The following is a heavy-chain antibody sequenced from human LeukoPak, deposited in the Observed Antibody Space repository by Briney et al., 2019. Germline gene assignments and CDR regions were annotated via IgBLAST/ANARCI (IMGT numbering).Heavy chain of an antibody. CDR1: GYTFTGYY. CDR2: INPNSGGT. CDR3: ARDYRYCSGGGCYFDY. Sequence: GASVKVSCKASGYTFTGYYMHWVRQAPGQGLEWMGWINPNSGGTNYAQKFQGRVTMTRDTSISTAYMELSRLRSDDTAVYYCARDYRYCSGGGCYFDYWGQGTLVTVSS. J-gene: IGHJ4*02. D-gene: IGHD2-15*01. V-gene: IGHV1-2*02.